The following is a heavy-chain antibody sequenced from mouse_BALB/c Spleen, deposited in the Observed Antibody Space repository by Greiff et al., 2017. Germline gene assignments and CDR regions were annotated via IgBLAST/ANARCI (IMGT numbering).Heavy chain of an antibody. CDR3: ARRDYYGSSYFDY. Sequence: LVKTGASVKISCKASGYSFTGYYMHWVKQSHGKSLEWIGYISCYNGATSYNQKFKGKATFTVDTSSSTAYMQFNSLTSEDSAVYYCARRDYYGSSYFDYWGQGTTLTVSS. CDR1: GYSFTGYY. V-gene: IGHV1S34*01. J-gene: IGHJ2*01. D-gene: IGHD1-1*01. CDR2: ISCYNGAT.